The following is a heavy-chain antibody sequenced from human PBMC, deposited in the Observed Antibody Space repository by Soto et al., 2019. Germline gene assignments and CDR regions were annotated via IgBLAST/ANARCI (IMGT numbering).Heavy chain of an antibody. CDR3: ARYCSGGSCYSFDAFDI. V-gene: IGHV4-4*02. Sequence: QVQLQESGPGLVKPSGTLSLSCAVSGGSISSSNWWSWVRQPPGKGLEWIGEIYHSGSTNYNPSLKSRVTISVDKSKNQFSLKLSSVTAADTAVYYCARYCSGGSCYSFDAFDIWGQGTMVTVSS. CDR1: GGSISSSNW. CDR2: IYHSGST. J-gene: IGHJ3*02. D-gene: IGHD2-15*01.